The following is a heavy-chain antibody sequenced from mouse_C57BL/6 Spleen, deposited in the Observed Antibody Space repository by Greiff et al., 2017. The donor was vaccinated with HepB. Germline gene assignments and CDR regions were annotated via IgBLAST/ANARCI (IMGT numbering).Heavy chain of an antibody. J-gene: IGHJ1*03. D-gene: IGHD1-1*01. Sequence: QVQLQQPGAELVRPGSSVKLSCKASGYTFTSYWMDWVKQRPGQGLEWIGNIYPSDSETHYNQKFKDKATLTVDKSSSTAYMQLSSLTSEDSAVYYCAIGSSYWYFDVWGTGTTVTVSS. CDR1: GYTFTSYW. V-gene: IGHV1-61*01. CDR3: AIGSSYWYFDV. CDR2: IYPSDSET.